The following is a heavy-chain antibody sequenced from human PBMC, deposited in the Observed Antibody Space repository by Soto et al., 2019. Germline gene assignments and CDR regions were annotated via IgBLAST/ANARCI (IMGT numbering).Heavy chain of an antibody. Sequence: GGSLRLSCAASGFTFSSYGMHWVRQAPGKGLEWVAVISYDGSNKYYADSVKGRFTISRDNAKNSLYLQMDSLRDEDTAVYYCARDHGGSTWFVGIYYYFGVDVWAKGPRSPSP. CDR3: ARDHGGSTWFVGIYYYFGVDV. J-gene: IGHJ6*02. D-gene: IGHD6-13*01. CDR1: GFTFSSYG. CDR2: ISYDGSNK. V-gene: IGHV3-30*03.